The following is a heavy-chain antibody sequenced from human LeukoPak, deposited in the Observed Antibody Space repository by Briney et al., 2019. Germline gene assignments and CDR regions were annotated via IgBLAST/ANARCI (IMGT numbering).Heavy chain of an antibody. CDR2: ISGSGGGT. CDR1: GFTLSSYA. Sequence: GGSLRLSCAASGFTLSSYAMSWVRQAPGKGLEWVSVISGSGGGTYYADSVKGRFTISRDNSKNTLYLQMNSLRVEDTAVYYCAKGTSAWLLSDYYYMDVWGKGTTVTVSS. V-gene: IGHV3-23*01. J-gene: IGHJ6*03. CDR3: AKGTSAWLLSDYYYMDV. D-gene: IGHD3-22*01.